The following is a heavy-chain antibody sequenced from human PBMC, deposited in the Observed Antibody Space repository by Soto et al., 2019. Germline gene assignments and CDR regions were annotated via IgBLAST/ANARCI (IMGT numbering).Heavy chain of an antibody. D-gene: IGHD2-2*01. V-gene: IGHV3-33*01. CDR3: ARDLSISDIVVVPAAMPAFDI. CDR2: IWYDGSNK. Sequence: GGSLRLSCAASGVTFSSYGMHWVRQAPGKGLEWVAVIWYDGSNKYYADSVKGRFTISRDNSKNTLYLQMNSLRAEDTAVYYCARDLSISDIVVVPAAMPAFDIWGQGTMVTVSS. J-gene: IGHJ3*02. CDR1: GVTFSSYG.